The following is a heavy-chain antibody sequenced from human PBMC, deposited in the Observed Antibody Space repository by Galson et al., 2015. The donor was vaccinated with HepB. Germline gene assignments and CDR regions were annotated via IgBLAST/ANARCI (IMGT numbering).Heavy chain of an antibody. D-gene: IGHD3-9*01. J-gene: IGHJ3*02. CDR3: ARTDILAGVDAFDI. V-gene: IGHV1-18*04. Sequence: SVKVSCKVSGYTFSSYGISWVRQAPGQGLEWMGWISGYIGTTKYAQKLQGRVSMTTDTATSTAYMELRSLRSDDTAVYYCARTDILAGVDAFDIWGQGTMVTVSS. CDR1: GYTFSSYG. CDR2: ISGYIGTT.